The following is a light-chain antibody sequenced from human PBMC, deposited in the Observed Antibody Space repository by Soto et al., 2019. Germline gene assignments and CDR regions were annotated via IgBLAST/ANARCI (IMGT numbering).Light chain of an antibody. CDR3: SSHTSSRSLV. CDR2: DVT. CDR1: SSDIGAYNF. J-gene: IGLJ1*01. V-gene: IGLV2-14*03. Sequence: QSALTQAASVSGSPGQSISISCTGTSSDIGAYNFVSWYQHHPGEVPKLLIYDVTNRPSGVSNRFSASKSGNTASLIISGLQAEDEAEYYCSSHTSSRSLVFGTGTKVTVL.